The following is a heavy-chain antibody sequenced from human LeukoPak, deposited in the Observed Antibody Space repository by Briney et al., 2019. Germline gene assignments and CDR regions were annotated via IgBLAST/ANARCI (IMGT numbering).Heavy chain of an antibody. D-gene: IGHD6-13*01. V-gene: IGHV4-59*01. CDR1: GGSISSYY. J-gene: IGHJ6*02. CDR2: IYYSEST. Sequence: PSETLSLTCTVSGGSISSYYWSWIRQPPGKGLEWIGYIYYSESTNYNPSLKSRVTISVDTSKNQFSLKLSSVTAADTAVYYCARVFGQQLTFYYYYGVGVWGQGTTVTVSS. CDR3: ARVFGQQLTFYYYYGVGV.